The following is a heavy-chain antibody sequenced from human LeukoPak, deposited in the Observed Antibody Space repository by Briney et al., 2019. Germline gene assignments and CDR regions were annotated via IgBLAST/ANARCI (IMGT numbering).Heavy chain of an antibody. J-gene: IGHJ4*02. V-gene: IGHV4-34*01. CDR2: INHSGST. Sequence: SETLSLTCAVYGGSFSGYYWSWIRQPPGKGLEWIGEINHSGSTNYNPSLKSRVTISVDTSKNQFSLKLSSVTAADTAVYYCARGSDMAASGDFDYWGQGTLVTISS. D-gene: IGHD5-24*01. CDR3: ARGSDMAASGDFDY. CDR1: GGSFSGYY.